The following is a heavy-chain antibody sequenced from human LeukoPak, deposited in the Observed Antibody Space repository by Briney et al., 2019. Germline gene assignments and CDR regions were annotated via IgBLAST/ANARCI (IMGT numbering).Heavy chain of an antibody. CDR1: GGTFSSYA. CDR2: IIPIFGTA. J-gene: IGHJ4*02. CDR3: ASARNYGGKTFDY. D-gene: IGHD4-23*01. Sequence: SVKVSCKASGGTFSSYAISWVRQAPGQGLEWMGGIIPIFGTANYAQKFQGRVTITADESTSTAYMELSSLRSEDTAVYYCASARNYGGKTFDYWGQGTLVTVSS. V-gene: IGHV1-69*13.